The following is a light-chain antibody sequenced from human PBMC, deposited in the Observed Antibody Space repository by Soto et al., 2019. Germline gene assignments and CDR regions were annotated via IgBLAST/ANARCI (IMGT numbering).Light chain of an antibody. CDR2: DVS. CDR1: SSDVGGYNY. V-gene: IGLV2-14*01. CDR3: NSYTSSSTYV. Sequence: QSVLTQPASVSWSPGQSSTISCTGTSSDVGGYNYVSWYQQHPGKAPKLMIYDVSNRPSGVSNRFSGSKSGNTASLTISGLQAEDEADYYCNSYTSSSTYVFGTGTKLTVL. J-gene: IGLJ1*01.